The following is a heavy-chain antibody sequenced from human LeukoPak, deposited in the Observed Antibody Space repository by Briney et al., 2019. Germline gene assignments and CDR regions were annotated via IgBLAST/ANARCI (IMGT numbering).Heavy chain of an antibody. Sequence: SETLSLTCTVSGGSISSGDYYWSWIRQPPGKGLEWIGYIYYSGSTYYNPSLKSRVTISVDTSKNQFSLKLSSVTAADTAVYYCARDPPTGSGGDAFDIWGQGTMVTVSS. CDR3: ARDPPTGSGGDAFDI. CDR2: IYYSGST. CDR1: GGSISSGDYY. D-gene: IGHD3-9*01. J-gene: IGHJ3*02. V-gene: IGHV4-30-4*01.